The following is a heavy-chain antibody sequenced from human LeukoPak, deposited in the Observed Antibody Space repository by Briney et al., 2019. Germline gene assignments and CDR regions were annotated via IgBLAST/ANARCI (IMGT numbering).Heavy chain of an antibody. V-gene: IGHV4-59*01. Sequence: SETLSLTCTVSNGSISNYYWSWIRQTPGKGLEWIGYIYDSGTTNYNPSLKSRVTISVDTSKNQFSLTLNSVTAADTAVYYCARDFSAAFDIWGQGTMVTVSS. J-gene: IGHJ3*02. CDR2: IYDSGTT. CDR3: ARDFSAAFDI. D-gene: IGHD2/OR15-2a*01. CDR1: NGSISNYY.